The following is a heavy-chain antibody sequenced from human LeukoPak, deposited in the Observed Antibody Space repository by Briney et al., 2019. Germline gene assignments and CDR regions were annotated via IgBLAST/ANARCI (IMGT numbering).Heavy chain of an antibody. Sequence: PEGSLRLSCAASGLIVSSNYMSWVRQAPGKGLEWVSALYSGGSIYYADSVKGRFSISRDNSKNTLFLQMNSLRAEDTAVYHCARDPSRGLYYFDHWGQGTLVTVSS. CDR3: ARDPSRGLYYFDH. V-gene: IGHV3-53*01. J-gene: IGHJ4*02. CDR1: GLIVSSNY. CDR2: LYSGGSI. D-gene: IGHD3-10*01.